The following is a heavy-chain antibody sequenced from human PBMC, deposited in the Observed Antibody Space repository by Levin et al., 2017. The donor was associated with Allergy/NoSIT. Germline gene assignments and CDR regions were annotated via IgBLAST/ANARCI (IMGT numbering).Heavy chain of an antibody. Sequence: ASVKVSCKASGYTFTSYDINWVRQATGQGLEWMGWMNPNSGNTGYAQKFQGRVTMTRNTSISTAYMELSSLRSEDTAVYYCALLPNDYSNWAGTGGFDYWGQGTLVTVSS. V-gene: IGHV1-8*01. CDR3: ALLPNDYSNWAGTGGFDY. CDR2: MNPNSGNT. CDR1: GYTFTSYD. J-gene: IGHJ4*02. D-gene: IGHD4-11*01.